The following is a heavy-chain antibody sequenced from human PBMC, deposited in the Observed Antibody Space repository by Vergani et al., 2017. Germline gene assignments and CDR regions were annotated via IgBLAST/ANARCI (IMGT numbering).Heavy chain of an antibody. CDR1: GYTFTSYG. D-gene: IGHD3-16*02. Sequence: QVQLVQSGAEVKKPGASVKVSCKASGYTFTSYGISWVRQAPGQGLEWMGWISAYNGNTNYAQKLQGRVTMTRDASISTAYMELSRLRSDDPAVYYCARLLRLGELSLYSPFRYWGQGTLVTVSS. V-gene: IGHV1-18*04. J-gene: IGHJ4*02. CDR2: ISAYNGNT. CDR3: ARLLRLGELSLYSPFRY.